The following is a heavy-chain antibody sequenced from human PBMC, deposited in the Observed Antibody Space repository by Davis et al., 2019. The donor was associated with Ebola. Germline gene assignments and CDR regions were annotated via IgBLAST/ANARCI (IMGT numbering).Heavy chain of an antibody. Sequence: SETLSLTCTVSGGSVSSGSYYWSWIRQSPGKGLEWIGYIYNSGSTNYNPSLKSRVTISADTSKNQFSLKLSSVAAADTAVYYCARGKVEATSGWGRGTLVTVSS. J-gene: IGHJ1*01. V-gene: IGHV4-61*01. D-gene: IGHD1-26*01. CDR1: GGSVSSGSYY. CDR2: IYNSGST. CDR3: ARGKVEATSG.